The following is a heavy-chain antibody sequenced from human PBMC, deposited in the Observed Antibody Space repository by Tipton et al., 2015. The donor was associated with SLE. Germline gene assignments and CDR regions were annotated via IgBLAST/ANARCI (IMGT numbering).Heavy chain of an antibody. CDR2: IKQDGSEK. Sequence: QLVQSGGGLVQPGGSLRLSCAASGFTFSSYWMSWVRQAPGKGLEWVANIKQDGSEKYYVDSVKGRFTISRDNAKNSLYLQMNSLRAEDTAVYYCARENYYGSGLGAFDIWGQGTMVTVSS. J-gene: IGHJ3*02. CDR3: ARENYYGSGLGAFDI. D-gene: IGHD3-10*01. CDR1: GFTFSSYW. V-gene: IGHV3-7*01.